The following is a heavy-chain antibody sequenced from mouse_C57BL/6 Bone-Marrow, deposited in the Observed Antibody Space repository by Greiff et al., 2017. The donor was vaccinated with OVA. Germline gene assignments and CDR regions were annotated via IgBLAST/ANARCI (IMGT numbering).Heavy chain of an antibody. CDR3: DRPYAMDD. J-gene: IGHJ4*01. V-gene: IGHV1-64*01. CDR2: IHPNSGST. D-gene: IGHD2-14*01. Sequence: QVQLQQPGAELVKPGASVKLSCKASGYTFTSYRLHWVKPRPGQGLEWIGMIHPNSGSTTSNEKFKRKATLTVDKSSSTAYMQLSSLTSEDSAVEYCDRPYAMDDGGQGASVTISA. CDR1: GYTFTSYR.